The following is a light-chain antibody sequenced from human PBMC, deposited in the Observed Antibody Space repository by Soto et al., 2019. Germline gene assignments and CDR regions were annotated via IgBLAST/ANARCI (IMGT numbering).Light chain of an antibody. CDR2: DAS. CDR3: QKYSRAPRT. J-gene: IGKJ1*01. Sequence: DIQMTQSPSSLSASVGDRVTITCRASQDIYKYLAWFQQKPGKAPKLLIFDASTLHSGVPPRFSGSGSGTDFTLTISGLQPDDVATYYCQKYSRAPRTFGQGTQVEIK. V-gene: IGKV1-27*01. CDR1: QDIYKY.